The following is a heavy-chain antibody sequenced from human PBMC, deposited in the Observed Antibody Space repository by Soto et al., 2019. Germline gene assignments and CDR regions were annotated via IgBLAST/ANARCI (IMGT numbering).Heavy chain of an antibody. J-gene: IGHJ4*02. V-gene: IGHV3-23*01. CDR2: ISGSAGST. D-gene: IGHD6-13*01. CDR1: GFTFSSYS. Sequence: PGGSLRLSCAASGFTFSSYSMNWVRQAPGKGLEWVSVISGSAGSTYYADSVKGRFTITRDNSKNTLYLQMNSLRAEDTAVYYCAKAGGAAGTVDYFDYWGQGTLVTVSS. CDR3: AKAGGAAGTVDYFDY.